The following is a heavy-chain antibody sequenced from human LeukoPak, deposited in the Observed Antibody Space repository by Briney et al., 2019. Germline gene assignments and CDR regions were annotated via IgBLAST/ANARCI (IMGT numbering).Heavy chain of an antibody. V-gene: IGHV4-39*07. CDR1: GGSISSSSYY. D-gene: IGHD1-26*01. CDR3: ARELRPLESIVGAAYYFDY. J-gene: IGHJ4*02. Sequence: SETLSLTCTVSGGSISSSSYYWGWIRQPPGKGLEWIGSIYYSGSTYYNPSLKSRVTISVDTSKNQFSLKLSSVTAADTAVYYCARELRPLESIVGAAYYFDYWGQGTLVTVSS. CDR2: IYYSGST.